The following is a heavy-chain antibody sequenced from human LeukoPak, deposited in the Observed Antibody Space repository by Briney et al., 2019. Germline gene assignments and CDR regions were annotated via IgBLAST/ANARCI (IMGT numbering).Heavy chain of an antibody. CDR2: IKQDGTEK. D-gene: IGHD4-17*01. J-gene: IGHJ5*02. CDR1: GITFRNYW. CDR3: ARVRYGDYVGWFHP. V-gene: IGHV3-7*03. Sequence: SGGSLRLSCAASGITFRNYWMSRVRQAPGKGLEWVANIKQDGTEKYYVDSVKGRFTISRDNANNSLYLQMNSLRDEDTAVYYCARVRYGDYVGWFHPWGQGTLVTVSS.